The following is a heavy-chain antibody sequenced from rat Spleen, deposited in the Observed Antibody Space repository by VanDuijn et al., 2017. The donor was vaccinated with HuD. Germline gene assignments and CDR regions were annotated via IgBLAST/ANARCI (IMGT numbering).Heavy chain of an antibody. CDR3: TTATEGPYVLDA. D-gene: IGHD1-11*01. V-gene: IGHV2-63*01. CDR1: GFSLTSYN. Sequence: QVQLKESGPGLVQPSQTLSLTCTVSGFSLTSYNVHWVRQPPGKGLEWMGRMRYNGDTSYNSALKSRLSISRDTSENQVFLKMNSLQTDDTGTYYCTTATEGPYVLDAWGQGISVTVSS. J-gene: IGHJ4*01. CDR2: MRYNGDT.